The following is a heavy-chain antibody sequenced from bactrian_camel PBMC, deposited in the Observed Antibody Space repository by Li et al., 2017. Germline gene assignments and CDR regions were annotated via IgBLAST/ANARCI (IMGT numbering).Heavy chain of an antibody. CDR3: AAEDQAPWDMGWICNYNS. J-gene: IGHJ6*01. CDR1: GFRYNSYA. Sequence: HVQLVESGGGSVQTGGSLTVSCKASGFRYNSYAMAWFRQAPGKEREGVAAIAGDGRTDYADSVKGRFTISRDGAKNIIALQMHSLKPEDTALYTCAAEDQAPWDMGWICNYNSWGQGTQVTVS. D-gene: IGHD3*01. V-gene: IGHV3S53*01. CDR2: IAGDGRT.